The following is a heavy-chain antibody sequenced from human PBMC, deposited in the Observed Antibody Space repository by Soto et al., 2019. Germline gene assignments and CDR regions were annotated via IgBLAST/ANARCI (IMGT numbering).Heavy chain of an antibody. Sequence: GASVKVSCKASGYTFTGYGISWVRQAPGQGLEWMGWISAYNGNTNYAQKLQGRVTMTTDTSTSTAYMELRSLRSDDTAVYYCARDRTIFGVVTSDYWGQGTLVTVSS. CDR1: GYTFTGYG. CDR3: ARDRTIFGVVTSDY. CDR2: ISAYNGNT. V-gene: IGHV1-18*01. D-gene: IGHD3-3*01. J-gene: IGHJ4*02.